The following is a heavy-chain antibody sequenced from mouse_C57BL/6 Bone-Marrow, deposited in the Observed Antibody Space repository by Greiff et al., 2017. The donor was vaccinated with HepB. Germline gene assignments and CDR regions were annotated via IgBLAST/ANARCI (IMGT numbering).Heavy chain of an antibody. J-gene: IGHJ2*01. CDR2: ISYDGSN. CDR1: GYSITSGYY. CDR3: ARGIYYGSSYNY. D-gene: IGHD1-1*01. Sequence: EVKLLESGPGLVKPSQSLSLTCSVTGYSITSGYYWNWIRQFPGNKLEWMGYISYDGSNNYNPSLKNRISITRDTSKNQFFLKLNSVTTEDTATYYCARGIYYGSSYNYWGQGTTLTVSS. V-gene: IGHV3-6*01.